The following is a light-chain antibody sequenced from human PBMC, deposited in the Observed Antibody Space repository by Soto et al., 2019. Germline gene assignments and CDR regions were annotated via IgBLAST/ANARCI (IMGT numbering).Light chain of an antibody. CDR1: SSDVGGSGL. Sequence: QSALTQPASVYGSPAQSITISCTGSSSDVGGSGLVSWYQFHPGKAPKLLIFEGFKRPSGVSNRFSGSKSGSTASLTISGLQAEDEADYYCCSYAGRSTWDVVFGGGTKLTVL. V-gene: IGLV2-23*01. CDR2: EGF. CDR3: CSYAGRSTWDVV. J-gene: IGLJ2*01.